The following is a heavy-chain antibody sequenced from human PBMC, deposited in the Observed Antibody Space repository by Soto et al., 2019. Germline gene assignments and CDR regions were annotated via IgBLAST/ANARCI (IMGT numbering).Heavy chain of an antibody. CDR3: ARDVSPGSGGYYLDAFES. D-gene: IGHD6-25*01. CDR1: GFAFGSSW. Sequence: EVQLVESGGGLVQPGGSLRLSCAASGFAFGSSWMTWVRQAPGKGLEWVANIKGDGSAKSYLDSVRGRFTVCRDNADNSLFLQMNILRAEDTAMYYCARDVSPGSGGYYLDAFESWGQGTMVTVSS. V-gene: IGHV3-7*05. J-gene: IGHJ3*02. CDR2: IKGDGSAK.